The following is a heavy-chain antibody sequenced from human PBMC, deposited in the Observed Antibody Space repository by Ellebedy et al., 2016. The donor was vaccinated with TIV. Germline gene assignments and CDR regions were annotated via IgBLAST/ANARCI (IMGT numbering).Heavy chain of an antibody. CDR1: GFTFSSYA. CDR3: TDDPWGVGPAFDI. J-gene: IGHJ3*02. D-gene: IGHD1-26*01. Sequence: PGGSLRLSCAASGFTFSSYAMNWVRQAPGKGLEWVAGIGVSGATTYYADSVKGRFTISRDNSKNTLYLQMDSLRAEDTAIYYCTDDPWGVGPAFDIWGLGTMVTVSS. CDR2: IGVSGATT. V-gene: IGHV3-23*01.